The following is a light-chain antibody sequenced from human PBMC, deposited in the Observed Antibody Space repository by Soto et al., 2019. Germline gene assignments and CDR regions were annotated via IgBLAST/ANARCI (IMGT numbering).Light chain of an antibody. CDR1: QSISSW. CDR2: DAS. V-gene: IGKV1-5*01. CDR3: QQYNSYAWK. Sequence: DIQMTQSPSTLSASVGDRVTITCRASQSISSWLAWYQQKPGKAPKLLIYDASSLESGVPSRFSGSGSGTEFTLTISSLQPDDFATYYCQQYNSYAWKFRNGTKGDI. J-gene: IGKJ1*01.